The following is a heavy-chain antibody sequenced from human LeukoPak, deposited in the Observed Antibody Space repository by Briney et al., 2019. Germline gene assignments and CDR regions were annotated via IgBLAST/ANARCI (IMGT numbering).Heavy chain of an antibody. CDR3: ARALYNRGWYPDYFDS. J-gene: IGHJ4*02. Sequence: GGSLRLSCAASGFTFSSYWMSWVRQAPGKGREGGANIKRDGSDKYYVGSVEGRFTISRDNDKNSLYLQMSSLRAEDTAIYYCARALYNRGWYPDYFDSWGQGALVTVSS. CDR2: IKRDGSDK. D-gene: IGHD6-19*01. V-gene: IGHV3-7*01. CDR1: GFTFSSYW.